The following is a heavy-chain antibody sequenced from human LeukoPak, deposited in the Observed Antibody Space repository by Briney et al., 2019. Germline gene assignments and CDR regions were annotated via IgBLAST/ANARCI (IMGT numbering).Heavy chain of an antibody. D-gene: IGHD6-13*01. CDR2: ISTDASST. CDR1: GFTFSSYW. V-gene: IGHV3-74*01. CDR3: ARPLYISSWYFDP. Sequence: GGSLRLSCTASGFTFSSYWMHWVRQAPGKGLVWVSRISTDASSTTYADSVKGRFTISRDNAKNTLYLQMNSLRAEDTAVYYCARPLYISSWYFDPWGQGTLVTVSS. J-gene: IGHJ5*02.